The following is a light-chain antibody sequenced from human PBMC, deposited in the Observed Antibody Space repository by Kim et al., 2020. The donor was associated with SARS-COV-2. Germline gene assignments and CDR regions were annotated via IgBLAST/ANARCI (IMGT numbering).Light chain of an antibody. CDR1: SLRSYY. CDR3: NSRDSSGNHLGV. J-gene: IGLJ3*02. Sequence: SSELTQDPAVSVALGQTVRITCQGDSLRSYYASWYQQKPGQAPVLVIYGKNNRPSGIPDRFSGSSSGNTASLNITGAKAEDEADYYCNSRDSSGNHLGVFGGGTKLTVL. V-gene: IGLV3-19*01. CDR2: GKN.